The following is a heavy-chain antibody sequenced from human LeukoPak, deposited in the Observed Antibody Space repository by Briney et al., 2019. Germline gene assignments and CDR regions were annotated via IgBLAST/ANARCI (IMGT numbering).Heavy chain of an antibody. CDR2: IYYSGST. V-gene: IGHV4-39*01. CDR1: GGSISSSSYY. Sequence: SESLSLTCTVSGGSISSSSYYWGWIRQPPGKGLEWIGSIYYSGSTYYNPSLKSRVTITVDTSKNQFSLKLSSVTAADTAVYYCTAPYFDYWGQGTLVTVSS. J-gene: IGHJ4*02. CDR3: TAPYFDY.